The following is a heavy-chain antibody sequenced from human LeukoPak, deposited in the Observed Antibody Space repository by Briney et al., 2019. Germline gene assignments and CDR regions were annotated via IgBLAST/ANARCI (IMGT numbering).Heavy chain of an antibody. CDR1: GGSISSSSYY. CDR2: IYYSGST. Sequence: SETLSLTCTVSGGSISSSSYYWGWTRQPPGKGLEWIGSIYYSGSTYYNPSLKSRVTISVDTSKNQFSLKLSSVTAADTAVYYCASLGGVLRYFDYWGQGTLVTVSS. CDR3: ASLGGVLRYFDY. D-gene: IGHD3-16*01. V-gene: IGHV4-39*01. J-gene: IGHJ4*02.